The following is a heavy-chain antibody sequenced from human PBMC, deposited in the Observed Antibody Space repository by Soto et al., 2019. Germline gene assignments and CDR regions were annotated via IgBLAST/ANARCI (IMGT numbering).Heavy chain of an antibody. CDR2: INTYNGNT. D-gene: IGHD3-10*01. CDR3: ARGVGSGTYYNQYNWFDP. Sequence: GASVKVSCKASVYTFTNYGISCVRQAPGQGLEWMGWINTYNGNTNHAQKLQGRVTMTTDTSTSTAYMELRSLRSDDTAVYYCARGVGSGTYYNQYNWFDPWGQGTLVTVSS. CDR1: VYTFTNYG. J-gene: IGHJ5*02. V-gene: IGHV1-18*01.